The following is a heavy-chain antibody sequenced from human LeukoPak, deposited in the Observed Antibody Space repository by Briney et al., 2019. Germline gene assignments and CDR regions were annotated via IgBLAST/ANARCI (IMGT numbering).Heavy chain of an antibody. CDR2: ISWNSGYI. D-gene: IGHD6-19*01. V-gene: IGHV3-9*01. Sequence: GGSLRLSCAASGFTFDNYAMHWVRQAPGKSLEWLSIISWNSGYIGYADSVKGRFTISRDNAKKSLDLQMNSLRAEDTAFYYCAKVRGTYSSGYFFDYWGQGTLVTVSS. CDR3: AKVRGTYSSGYFFDY. CDR1: GFTFDNYA. J-gene: IGHJ4*02.